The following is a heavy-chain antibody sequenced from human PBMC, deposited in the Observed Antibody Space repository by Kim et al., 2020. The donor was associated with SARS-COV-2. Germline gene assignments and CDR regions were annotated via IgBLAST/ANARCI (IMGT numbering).Heavy chain of an antibody. CDR3: VRDRMGGAFDI. CDR2: ITKTSTTI. Sequence: GGSLRLPCATSGFTFSAYDMNWVRQAPGKGLEWLSFITKTSTTIYYADSVKGRFTISRDNAKNSLYLQMDSLRDEDTAVYYCVRDRMGGAFDIWGQGTMV. D-gene: IGHD3-16*01. CDR1: GFTFSAYD. J-gene: IGHJ3*02. V-gene: IGHV3-48*02.